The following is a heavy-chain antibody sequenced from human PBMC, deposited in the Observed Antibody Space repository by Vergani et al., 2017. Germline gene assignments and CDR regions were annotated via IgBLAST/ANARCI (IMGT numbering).Heavy chain of an antibody. CDR2: IWYDGSNK. CDR1: GFTFSSYG. V-gene: IGHV3-33*01. CDR3: AREGSNSYAFDY. J-gene: IGHJ4*02. Sequence: QVQLVESGGGVVQPGRSLRLSCAASGFTFSSYGMHWVRQAPGKGLEWVAVIWYDGSNKYYADSVKGRFTISRDNSKNTLYLQMNSLRAEDTAVYYCAREGSNSYAFDYWGQGTLVTVSS. D-gene: IGHD5-18*01.